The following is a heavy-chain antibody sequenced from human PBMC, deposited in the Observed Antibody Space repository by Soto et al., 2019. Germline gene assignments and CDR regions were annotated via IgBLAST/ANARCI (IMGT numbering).Heavy chain of an antibody. CDR2: ISGSGGST. V-gene: IGHV3-23*01. D-gene: IGHD5-12*01. J-gene: IGHJ4*02. CDR3: AKGGPGGVATMPPYYFDY. CDR1: GFTFSSYA. Sequence: GGSLRLSCAASGFTFSSYAMSWVRQAPGKGLEWVSAISGSGGSTYYADSVKGRFTISRDNSKNTLYLQMNSLRAEDTAVYYCAKGGPGGVATMPPYYFDYWGQGTLVTVSS.